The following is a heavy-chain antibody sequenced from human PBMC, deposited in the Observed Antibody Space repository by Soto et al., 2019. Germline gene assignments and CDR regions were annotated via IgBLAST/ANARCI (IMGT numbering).Heavy chain of an antibody. V-gene: IGHV4-4*07. CDR1: GGSISDYC. CDR3: ARMYHSGFYRSEGDEYYYVMDV. J-gene: IGHJ6*02. Sequence: QVQLQESGPGLVKPSETLSVACTVSGGSISDYCWSWIRQPAGKGLEWIGRLCTTGSTKYNPSLKSRVNMSADTSKNQFSLNLSTVTAADMAIYYCARMYHSGFYRSEGDEYYYVMDVWGPGTTVTVSS. D-gene: IGHD6-19*01. CDR2: LCTTGST.